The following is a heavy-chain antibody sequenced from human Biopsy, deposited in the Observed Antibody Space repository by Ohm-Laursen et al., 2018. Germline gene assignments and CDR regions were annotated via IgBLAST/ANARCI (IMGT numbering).Heavy chain of an antibody. CDR3: VRGRAY. Sequence: SLRLSCAASGFPFSDYYMRWIRQAPGKGLEWVSYISSGGTTIYYADSVKGRFTISRDNAKNALYLQMNSLRTADTAKYYCVRGRAYWGQGTLVTVSS. CDR1: GFPFSDYY. V-gene: IGHV3-11*01. J-gene: IGHJ4*02. CDR2: ISSGGTTI.